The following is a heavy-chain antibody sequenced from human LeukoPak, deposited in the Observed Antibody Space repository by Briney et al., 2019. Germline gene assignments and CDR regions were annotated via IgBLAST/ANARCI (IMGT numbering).Heavy chain of an antibody. Sequence: ASVKVSCKASGGTFSSYAISWVRQAPGQGLEWMGWISAYNGNTNYAQKLQGRVTMTTDTSTSTAYMELRSLRSDDTAVYYCARDVGDIVVVVAATDAFDIWGQGTMVTVSS. CDR2: ISAYNGNT. CDR3: ARDVGDIVVVVAATDAFDI. J-gene: IGHJ3*02. V-gene: IGHV1-18*01. D-gene: IGHD2-15*01. CDR1: GGTFSSYA.